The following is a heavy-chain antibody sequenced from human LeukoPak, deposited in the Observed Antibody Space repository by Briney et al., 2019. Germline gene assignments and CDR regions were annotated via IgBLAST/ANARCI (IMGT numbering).Heavy chain of an antibody. CDR2: IYYSGST. Sequence: SETLSLTCTVSGGSISSSSYYWGWIRQPPGKGLEWIGSIYYSGSTYYNPSLKSRVTISVDTSKNQFSLKLSSVTAADTALYYCARAGYDVLTGYCGAFDIWGQGTMVIVSS. J-gene: IGHJ3*02. D-gene: IGHD3-9*01. CDR1: GGSISSSSYY. V-gene: IGHV4-39*07. CDR3: ARAGYDVLTGYCGAFDI.